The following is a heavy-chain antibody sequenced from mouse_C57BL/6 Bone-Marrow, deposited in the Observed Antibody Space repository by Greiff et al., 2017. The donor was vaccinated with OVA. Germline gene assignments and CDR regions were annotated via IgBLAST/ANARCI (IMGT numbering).Heavy chain of an antibody. Sequence: EVHLVESGGGLVQPKGSLKLSCAASGFSFNTYAMNWVRQAPGKGLEWVARIRSKSNNYATYYADSVKDRFTISRDDSESMLYLQMNNLKTEDTAMYYCVRGGSSYYAMDYWGQGTSVTVSS. J-gene: IGHJ4*01. CDR2: IRSKSNNYAT. CDR3: VRGGSSYYAMDY. D-gene: IGHD1-1*01. V-gene: IGHV10-1*01. CDR1: GFSFNTYA.